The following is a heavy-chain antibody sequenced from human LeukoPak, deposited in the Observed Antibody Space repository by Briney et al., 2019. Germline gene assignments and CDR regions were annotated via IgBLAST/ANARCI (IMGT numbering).Heavy chain of an antibody. J-gene: IGHJ3*02. D-gene: IGHD3-10*01. CDR3: AKDTMVRGAHDAFDI. Sequence: PGGSLRLSCEGSGFTFSDYWMHWVRQAPGKGLEWVSGISWNSGSIGYADSVKGRFTISRDNAKNSLYLQMNSLRAEDTALYYCAKDTMVRGAHDAFDIWGQGTMVTVSS. CDR2: ISWNSGSI. CDR1: GFTFSDYW. V-gene: IGHV3-9*01.